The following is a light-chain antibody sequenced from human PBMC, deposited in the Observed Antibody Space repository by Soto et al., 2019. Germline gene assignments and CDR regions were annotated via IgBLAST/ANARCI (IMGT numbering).Light chain of an antibody. CDR3: QVWDSSTYVV. Sequence: SYELTQPLSVSVALGQTARITCGGNNIGSKNVHWYQQKPGQASVLVIYRDSNRPSGIPERFSGSNSGNTATLTISRAQAGDEADYYCQVWDSSTYVVFGGGTKLTVL. CDR2: RDS. V-gene: IGLV3-9*01. J-gene: IGLJ2*01. CDR1: NIGSKN.